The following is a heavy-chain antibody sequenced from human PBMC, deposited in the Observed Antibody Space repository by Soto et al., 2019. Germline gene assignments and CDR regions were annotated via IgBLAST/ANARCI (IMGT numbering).Heavy chain of an antibody. Sequence: GGSLRLSCAASGFTFGAYAMSWVRRAPGKGLEWVSSISTSGETTYYADSVKGRFTISRDNSYNTLFLQMDSLRVDDAAIYYCAKDQYGSGDYGRFDCWGQGSLVTVSS. V-gene: IGHV3-23*01. J-gene: IGHJ4*02. D-gene: IGHD3-10*01. CDR3: AKDQYGSGDYGRFDC. CDR2: ISTSGETT. CDR1: GFTFGAYA.